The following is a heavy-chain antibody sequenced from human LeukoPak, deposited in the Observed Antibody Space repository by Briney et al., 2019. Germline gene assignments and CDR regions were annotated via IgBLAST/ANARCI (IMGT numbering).Heavy chain of an antibody. V-gene: IGHV4-39*01. J-gene: IGHJ4*02. Sequence: KPSETLSLTCTVSGGSISSSNYYWGWIRQPPGKGLEWIGSIYYSGNTYYNPSLKSRVTISVDTSKNQFSLKPSSVTAADTAVYYCARQHSSSSWEADYWGQGTLVTVSS. CDR1: GGSISSSNYY. CDR3: ARQHSSSSWEADY. D-gene: IGHD6-6*01. CDR2: IYYSGNT.